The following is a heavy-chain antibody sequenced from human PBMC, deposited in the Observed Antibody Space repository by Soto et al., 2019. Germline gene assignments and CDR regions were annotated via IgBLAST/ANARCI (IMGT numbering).Heavy chain of an antibody. CDR3: PGEVASGY. D-gene: IGHD2-21*01. J-gene: IGHJ4*02. CDR2: ISRDGGTK. V-gene: IGHV3-30*03. CDR1: GFTVSTYG. Sequence: QVQLVESGGGVVQPGRSLRLSGAVSGFTVSTYGMHWVRQAPGKGLEWVAVISRDGGTKYYADSVKCRFTISRDNSKNTLFLAMNSLRGDVMAVYYCPGEVASGYWGQGTLVTVSS.